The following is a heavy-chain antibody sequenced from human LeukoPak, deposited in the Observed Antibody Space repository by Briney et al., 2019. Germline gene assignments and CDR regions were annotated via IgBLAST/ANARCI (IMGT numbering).Heavy chain of an antibody. CDR1: GFPFANTW. V-gene: IGHV3-74*01. J-gene: IGHJ4*02. Sequence: GGSLRLSCAASGFPFANTWMHWVRQAPGRGLVWVSLINNDGSTTHYADSVKGRFTISRDNAKNTVYLQMNSLRAEDMAVYYCAIGGTYGSGSWGQGTLVTVSS. D-gene: IGHD3-10*01. CDR2: INNDGSTT. CDR3: AIGGTYGSGS.